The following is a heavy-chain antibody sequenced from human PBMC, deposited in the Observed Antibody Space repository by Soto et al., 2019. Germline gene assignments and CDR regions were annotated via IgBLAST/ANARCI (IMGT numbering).Heavy chain of an antibody. Sequence: PGGSLRLSCAASGFTISSNAMYWFRQAPGKGLEWVSAISDRGDTTHYADSVKGRFTISRDTSKNTLYLQLNALRADDTAVYYCAKDKPGTTSFDYWGQGTLVTVSS. CDR2: ISDRGDTT. V-gene: IGHV3-23*01. J-gene: IGHJ4*02. D-gene: IGHD1-1*01. CDR1: GFTISSNA. CDR3: AKDKPGTTSFDY.